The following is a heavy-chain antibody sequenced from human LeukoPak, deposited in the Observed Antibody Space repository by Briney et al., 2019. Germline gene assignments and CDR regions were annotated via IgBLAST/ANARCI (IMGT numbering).Heavy chain of an antibody. CDR2: ISSNGGST. D-gene: IGHD3-22*01. CDR1: GFTFSSYA. Sequence: GGSLRLSCSASGFTFSSYAMHWVRQAPGKGLEYVSAISSNGGSTYYADSVKGRFTISRDNSKNTLYLQMSSLRAEDTAVYYCARGPYYYDSSGYDYWGQGTLVTVSS. J-gene: IGHJ4*02. V-gene: IGHV3-64D*06. CDR3: ARGPYYYDSSGYDY.